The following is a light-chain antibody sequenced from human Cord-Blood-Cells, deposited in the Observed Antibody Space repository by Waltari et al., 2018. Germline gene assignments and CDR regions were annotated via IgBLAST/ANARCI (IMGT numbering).Light chain of an antibody. Sequence: QSALTQPASVSGSPGQSITISCTGTSSDVGSYNLVSWYQQHPGKAPKLMIYEGSKPASGVSNRISGSNAGNTASLTSSGLQAEDEADYYCCSYAGSSTSWVFGGGTKLTVL. CDR2: EGS. CDR3: CSYAGSSTSWV. V-gene: IGLV2-23*01. J-gene: IGLJ3*02. CDR1: SSDVGSYNL.